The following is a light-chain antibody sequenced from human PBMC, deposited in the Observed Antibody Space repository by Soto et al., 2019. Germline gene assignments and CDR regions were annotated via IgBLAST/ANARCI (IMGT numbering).Light chain of an antibody. CDR2: DVS. CDR1: SSDVGGYNY. V-gene: IGLV2-14*01. J-gene: IGLJ2*01. Sequence: QSALTQPASVSGSPGQSITSSCTGTSSDVGGYNYVSWYQQHTGKAPKLMIYDVSNRPSGVSNRFSGSKSGNTASLTISGLQAEDEADYYCSSYTSSSTLGFGGGTKLTVL. CDR3: SSYTSSSTLG.